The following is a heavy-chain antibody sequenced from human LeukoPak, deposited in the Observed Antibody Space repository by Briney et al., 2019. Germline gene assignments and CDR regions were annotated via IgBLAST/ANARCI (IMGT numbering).Heavy chain of an antibody. J-gene: IGHJ4*02. V-gene: IGHV3-53*01. Sequence: GGSLRLSCGASGFTGCSNYMLCLRHAPGKAVEECAYLYSGGSTYYADSVKGRFTISRDNSKNTLYLQMNSLRAEDTAVYYCARYSSGWHSPAGYYFDYWGQGTLVTVSS. CDR2: LYSGGST. CDR3: ARYSSGWHSPAGYYFDY. CDR1: GFTGCSNY. D-gene: IGHD6-19*01.